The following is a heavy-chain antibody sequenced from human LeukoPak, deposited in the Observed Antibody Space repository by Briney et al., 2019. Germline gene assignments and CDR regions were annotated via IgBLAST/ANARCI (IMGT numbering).Heavy chain of an antibody. CDR1: GFTFSSYG. Sequence: GGSLRLSCAASGFTFSSYGIQWVRQAPGKGLEWVAVIWYDGSNKYSADSVKGRFTISRDNSKNTLYLQMNSLRAEDTAVYHCAKDSVRGNSGYGNDGFDIWGQGTMVTVSS. CDR2: IWYDGSNK. J-gene: IGHJ3*02. V-gene: IGHV3-33*06. CDR3: AKDSVRGNSGYGNDGFDI. D-gene: IGHD5-12*01.